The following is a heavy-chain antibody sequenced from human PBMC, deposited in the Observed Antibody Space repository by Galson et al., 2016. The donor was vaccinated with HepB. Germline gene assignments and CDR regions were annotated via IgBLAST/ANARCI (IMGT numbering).Heavy chain of an antibody. J-gene: IGHJ4*02. CDR3: ARTRDGYKMGFDY. V-gene: IGHV4-59*01. D-gene: IGHD5-24*01. CDR1: GDSIDIYY. CDR2: VYDSGSA. Sequence: SETLSLTCTISGDSIDIYYWSWIRQPPGKGLEWIGYVYDSGSANYNPSLKSRVTISIDTSKNQFSLTMTSVTAADTALYYCARTRDGYKMGFDYWGQGTLVTVSA.